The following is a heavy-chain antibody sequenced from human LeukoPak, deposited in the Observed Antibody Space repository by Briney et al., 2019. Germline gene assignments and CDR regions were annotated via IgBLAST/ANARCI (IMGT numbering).Heavy chain of an antibody. J-gene: IGHJ5*02. CDR2: INPNNGGT. Sequence: ASVKVSCKASGYTFTGYYIHWVRQAPGQGLEWMGWINPNNGGTNYGQKFQGRVTMTRETSISTAYMELSRLSSDDTAVFYCARDRLRLGYERTNWFDPWGQGTLVTVSS. V-gene: IGHV1-2*02. D-gene: IGHD2-15*01. CDR1: GYTFTGYY. CDR3: ARDRLRLGYERTNWFDP.